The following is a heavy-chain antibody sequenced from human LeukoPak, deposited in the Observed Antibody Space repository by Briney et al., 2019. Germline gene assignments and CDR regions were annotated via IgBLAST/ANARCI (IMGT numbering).Heavy chain of an antibody. CDR2: IYYSGST. V-gene: IGHV4-59*01. CDR1: GGSISSYY. Sequence: SETLSLICTVSGGSISSYYWSWIRQPPGKGLEWIGYIYYSGSTNYNPSLKSRVTISVDTSKNQFSLKLSSVTAADTAVYYCARDNGDGYNLSYFDYWGQGTLVTVSS. J-gene: IGHJ4*02. D-gene: IGHD5-24*01. CDR3: ARDNGDGYNLSYFDY.